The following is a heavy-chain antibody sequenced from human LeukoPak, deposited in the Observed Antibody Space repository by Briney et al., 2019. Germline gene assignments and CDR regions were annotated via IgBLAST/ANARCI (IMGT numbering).Heavy chain of an antibody. J-gene: IGHJ4*02. Sequence: GGSLRLSCAASGFTVSSNYMSWVRQAPGKGLEWVSVIYSGGSTYYAESVKGRFTISRDNSKNTLYLQMNSLRAEDTAVYYCARDSRFGELLSHWGQGTLVTVSS. CDR1: GFTVSSNY. V-gene: IGHV3-53*01. CDR3: ARDSRFGELLSH. D-gene: IGHD3-10*01. CDR2: IYSGGST.